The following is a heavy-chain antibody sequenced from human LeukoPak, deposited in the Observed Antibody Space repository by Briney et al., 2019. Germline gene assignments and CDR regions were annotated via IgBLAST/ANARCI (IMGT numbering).Heavy chain of an antibody. CDR2: ISPVPVGTNTNT. CDR1: YFSFSQFW. J-gene: IGHJ4*02. CDR3: TEVSGH. V-gene: IGHV3-74*01. Sequence: GGSLRLSCSASYFSFSQFWIHWVRQAPGKGLVWVSGISPVPVGTNTNTYYADSVKGRFTISRDDVENTLYLEMNDLRVEDAGLYFCTEVSGHSGQGVQVTVSS.